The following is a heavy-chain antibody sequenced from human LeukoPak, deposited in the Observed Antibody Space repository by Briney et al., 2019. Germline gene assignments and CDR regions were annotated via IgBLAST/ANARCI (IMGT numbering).Heavy chain of an antibody. CDR2: TIDRTGAL. Sequence: GGSLRLSCAASGFTFTTYTMNWVRQSPGKGLGWVSTIDRTGALHFADSVKGRFTISRDSAKKSLYLQMNSLRAEDTAVYYCVRDAPYSHFDSWGQGTLVTVSS. J-gene: IGHJ4*02. V-gene: IGHV3-48*01. CDR1: GFTFTTYT. D-gene: IGHD4-11*01. CDR3: VRDAPYSHFDS.